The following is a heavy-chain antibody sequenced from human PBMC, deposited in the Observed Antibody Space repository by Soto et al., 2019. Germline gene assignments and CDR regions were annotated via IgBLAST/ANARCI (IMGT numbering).Heavy chain of an antibody. CDR3: ARGIAARPVDYFDY. J-gene: IGHJ4*02. V-gene: IGHV4-34*01. D-gene: IGHD6-6*01. CDR2: INHSGST. Sequence: SETLSLTCAVYGGSFSGYYWSWIRQPPGKGLEWIGEINHSGSTNYNPSLKSRVTISVDTSKNQFSLRLSSVTAADTAVYYCARGIAARPVDYFDYWGQGTLVTVSS. CDR1: GGSFSGYY.